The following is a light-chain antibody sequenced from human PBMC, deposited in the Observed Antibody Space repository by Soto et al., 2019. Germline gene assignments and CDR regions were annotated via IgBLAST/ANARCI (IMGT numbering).Light chain of an antibody. V-gene: IGLV2-11*01. CDR3: CSFAGPTSFDV. CDR1: SSDIGGYTY. Sequence: QSVPAQPRSVSVSPGQSVTICCTRASSDIGGYTYVSCYQQHPGKSPKVIIYDFSERPSWLPYRFSSSKSATTASLTICGPPPADEADYYRCSFAGPTSFDVFGEGPKVTV. J-gene: IGLJ1*01. CDR2: DFS.